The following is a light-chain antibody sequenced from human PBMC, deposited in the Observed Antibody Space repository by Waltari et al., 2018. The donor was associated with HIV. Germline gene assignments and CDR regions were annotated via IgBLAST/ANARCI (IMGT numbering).Light chain of an antibody. Sequence: EIVLTQSPATLPVSPGERATLSCRASQSVSSNLAWYQQTPGQAPRLLIYRASTRTTGIPARFSGSGSGTEFTLTISSLQSEDFAVYYCQQYNDWPRGPFGQGTRLEIK. CDR3: QQYNDWPRGP. CDR2: RAS. V-gene: IGKV3-15*01. CDR1: QSVSSN. J-gene: IGKJ2*01.